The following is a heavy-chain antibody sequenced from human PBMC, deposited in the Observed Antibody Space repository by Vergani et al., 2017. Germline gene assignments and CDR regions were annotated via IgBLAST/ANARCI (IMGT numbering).Heavy chain of an antibody. V-gene: IGHV3-21*01. D-gene: IGHD5-24*01. J-gene: IGHJ2*01. CDR2: ISSSSSYI. CDR1: GFTFSSYS. Sequence: EVQLLESGGGLVQPGGSLRLSCAASGFTFSSYSMNWVRQAPGKGLEWVSSISSSSSYIYYADSVKGRFTISRDNAKNSLYLQMNSLRAEDTAVYYCARDEERWLQTNWYFDLWGRGTLVTVSS. CDR3: ARDEERWLQTNWYFDL.